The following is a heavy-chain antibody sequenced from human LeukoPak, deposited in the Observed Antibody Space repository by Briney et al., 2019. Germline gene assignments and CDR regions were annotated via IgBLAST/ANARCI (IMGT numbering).Heavy chain of an antibody. CDR1: GFTFSSIW. J-gene: IGHJ6*02. V-gene: IGHV3-7*02. Sequence: GSVRLSCATSGFTFSSIWMSWVGQAPGKGLEWVANIKHDGSETNYVDSVKGRFTISRDNAKNSLHLQMNSLRVEDTAVYYCAKNGGPHGMDVWGHESTVAVSS. D-gene: IGHD3-16*01. CDR2: IKHDGSET. CDR3: AKNGGPHGMDV.